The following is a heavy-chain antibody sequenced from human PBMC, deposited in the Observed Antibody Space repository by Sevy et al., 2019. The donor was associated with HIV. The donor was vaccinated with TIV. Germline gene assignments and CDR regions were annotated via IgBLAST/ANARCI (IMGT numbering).Heavy chain of an antibody. V-gene: IGHV3-23*01. CDR2: LSFGCGKI. Sequence: GGSLRLSCVVYGFNFNIYSMSWVRQAPGKGLEWVSTLSFGCGKINYADSVKGRFIISRDDSKNTLYLQMNSLRAEDTAVYFCAREGCTRPHDYWGQGTLVTVSS. J-gene: IGHJ4*02. CDR1: GFNFNIYS. CDR3: AREGCTRPHDY. D-gene: IGHD2-8*01.